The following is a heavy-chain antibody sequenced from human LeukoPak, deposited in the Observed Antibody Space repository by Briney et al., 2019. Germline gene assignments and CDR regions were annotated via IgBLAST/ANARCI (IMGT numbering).Heavy chain of an antibody. V-gene: IGHV1-24*01. CDR3: ATVKGGVTSSGYYYLFDY. J-gene: IGHJ4*02. D-gene: IGHD3-22*01. CDR1: GYTLTELS. Sequence: ASEKVSCKVSGYTLTELSMHWVRQAPGKGLEWMGGFDPEDGETIYAQKFQGRVTMTEDTSTDTAYMELSSLRSEDTAVYYCATVKGGVTSSGYYYLFDYWGQGTLVTVSS. CDR2: FDPEDGET.